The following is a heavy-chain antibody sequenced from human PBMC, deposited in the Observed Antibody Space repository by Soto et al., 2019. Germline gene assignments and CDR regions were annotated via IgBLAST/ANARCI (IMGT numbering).Heavy chain of an antibody. CDR3: ARGHCSGGSCYPGGMDV. J-gene: IGHJ6*02. CDR2: IYSGGST. Sequence: EVQLVESGGGLIQPGGSLRLSCAASGFTVSSNYMSWVRQAPGKGLEWVSVIYSGGSTYYADSVKGLFTISRDNSKNTLYLQMNSLRAEDTAVYYCARGHCSGGSCYPGGMDVWGQGTTVTVSS. D-gene: IGHD2-15*01. V-gene: IGHV3-53*01. CDR1: GFTVSSNY.